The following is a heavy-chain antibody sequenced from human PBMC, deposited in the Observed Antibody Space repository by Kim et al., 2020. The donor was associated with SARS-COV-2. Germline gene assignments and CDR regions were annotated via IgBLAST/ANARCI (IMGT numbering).Heavy chain of an antibody. CDR3: AHRRYYDSSGYYPVDAFDI. Sequence: SGPTLVNPTQTLTLTCTFSGFSLSTSGVGVGWIRQPPGKALEWLALIYWDDDKRYSPSLKSRLTIPKDTSKNQGVLTMTNMDPVDTATYYCAHRRYYDSSGYYPVDAFDIWGQGTMVTVSS. J-gene: IGHJ3*02. CDR1: GFSLSTSGVG. CDR2: IYWDDDK. V-gene: IGHV2-5*02. D-gene: IGHD3-22*01.